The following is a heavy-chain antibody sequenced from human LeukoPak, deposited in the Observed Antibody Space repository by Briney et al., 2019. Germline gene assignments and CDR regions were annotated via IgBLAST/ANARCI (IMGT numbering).Heavy chain of an antibody. Sequence: GGSLRLSCAASGFTFSSYGMHWVRQAPGKGLEWVAVISYDGSNKYYADSVKGRFTISRDNSKNTLYLQMNSLRAEDTAVYYCAKETISYGMKVWGQGTTVTASS. D-gene: IGHD2/OR15-2a*01. CDR3: AKETISYGMKV. J-gene: IGHJ6*02. CDR1: GFTFSSYG. CDR2: ISYDGSNK. V-gene: IGHV3-30*18.